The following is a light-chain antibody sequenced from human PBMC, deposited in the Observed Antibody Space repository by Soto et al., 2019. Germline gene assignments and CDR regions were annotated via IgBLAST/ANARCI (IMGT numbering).Light chain of an antibody. CDR3: QQYNNWPPLT. CDR2: GAS. J-gene: IGKJ4*01. V-gene: IGKV3D-15*01. Sequence: EIVMTQSPATLSVSPGERATLSCRASQSISSNLAWYQQRPGQAPRLLIYGASTRATGIPGRFSGSGSGTEFTLTISSLQSEDFAVYYCQQYNNWPPLTFGRGTKVE. CDR1: QSISSN.